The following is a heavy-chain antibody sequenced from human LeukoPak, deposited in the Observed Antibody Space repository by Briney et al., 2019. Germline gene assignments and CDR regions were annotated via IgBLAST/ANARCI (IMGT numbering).Heavy chain of an antibody. Sequence: GGSLRLSCAASGFTFDDYGMSWVRQAPGRGLEWVSGINRNGDSTGYADSVKGRFTISRDNAKNTLYLQMNSLRAEDTAVYFCARVAYGDYGVFDYWGQGTLVTVSS. D-gene: IGHD4-17*01. V-gene: IGHV3-20*04. J-gene: IGHJ4*02. CDR3: ARVAYGDYGVFDY. CDR1: GFTFDDYG. CDR2: INRNGDST.